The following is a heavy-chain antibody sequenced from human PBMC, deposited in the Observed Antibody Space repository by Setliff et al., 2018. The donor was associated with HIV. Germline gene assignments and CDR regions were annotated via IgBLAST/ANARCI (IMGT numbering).Heavy chain of an antibody. CDR2: ISAYNGNT. Sequence: ASVKVSCKASGYAFTSYGISWVRQAPGQGLEWMGWISAYNGNTKYEQKFQGRITLTTDPSTSKVYMELRSLRSDDTAVYYCARVVALTYHDYIWGSYQDDFEIWGQGTMVTVSS. CDR1: GYAFTSYG. D-gene: IGHD3-16*02. J-gene: IGHJ3*02. CDR3: ARVVALTYHDYIWGSYQDDFEI. V-gene: IGHV1-18*01.